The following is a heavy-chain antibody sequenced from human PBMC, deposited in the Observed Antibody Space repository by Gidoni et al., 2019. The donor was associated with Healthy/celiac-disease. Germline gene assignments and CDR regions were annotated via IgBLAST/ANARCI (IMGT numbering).Heavy chain of an antibody. D-gene: IGHD1-7*01. CDR2: TYYRSKWYN. CDR3: ARGPRLELRGSPFDY. V-gene: IGHV6-1*01. CDR1: GASVSSNSAA. Sequence: QVQLQQSGPGLVTPSQPLSLTCSISGASVSSNSAAWNLIRQSPSRGLEWLGRTYYRSKWYNDDEVSVKSRITIKPDTSKNQFSLQLNSVTPEDTAVDYCARGPRLELRGSPFDYWGQGTLVTVSS. J-gene: IGHJ4*02.